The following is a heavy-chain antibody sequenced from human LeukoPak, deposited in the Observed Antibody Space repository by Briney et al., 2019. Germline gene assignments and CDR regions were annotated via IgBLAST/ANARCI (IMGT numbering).Heavy chain of an antibody. CDR1: GFTFSNAW. D-gene: IGHD4-23*01. CDR2: IKSKTDGGTT. CDR3: TRDGGTVDYYFDY. Sequence: GGSLRLSCAASGFTFSNAWMSWVRQAPGKGLEWVGRIKSKTDGGTTDYAAPVKGRFTISRDDSKSIAYLQMNSLKTEDTAVYYCTRDGGTVDYYFDYWGQGTLVTVSS. J-gene: IGHJ4*02. V-gene: IGHV3-15*01.